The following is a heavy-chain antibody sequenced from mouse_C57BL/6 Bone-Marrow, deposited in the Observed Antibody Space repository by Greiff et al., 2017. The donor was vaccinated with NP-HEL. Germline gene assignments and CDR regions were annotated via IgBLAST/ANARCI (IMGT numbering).Heavy chain of an antibody. CDR2: IYPGSGST. CDR1: GYTFTSYW. J-gene: IGHJ4*01. D-gene: IGHD4-1*01. V-gene: IGHV1-55*01. Sequence: QVQLQQPGAELVKPGASVKMSCKASGYTFTSYWITWVKQRPGQGLEWIGDIYPGSGSTNYNEKFKSKATLTVDTSSSTAYMQVSSLTSEGSAVYYCAREGGQRNCSYAMDYWGQGTSVTVSS. CDR3: AREGGQRNCSYAMDY.